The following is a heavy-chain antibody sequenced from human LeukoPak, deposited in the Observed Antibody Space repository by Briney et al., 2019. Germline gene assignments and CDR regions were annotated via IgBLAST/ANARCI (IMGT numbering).Heavy chain of an antibody. V-gene: IGHV3-30*18. CDR1: GFTFSSYG. CDR2: VSCHGSVT. CDR3: AKEHRGYDCGGDSFSADFDY. D-gene: IGHD2-21*02. Sequence: PGGSLRLSCAASGFTFSSYGMHWVRQAPGKGLEWVAVVSCHGSVTYYLDSVRGRFTISRDNSNNKLYLQMDGLTPEDTAIYYCAKEHRGYDCGGDSFSADFDYWGQGTLVTVSS. J-gene: IGHJ4*02.